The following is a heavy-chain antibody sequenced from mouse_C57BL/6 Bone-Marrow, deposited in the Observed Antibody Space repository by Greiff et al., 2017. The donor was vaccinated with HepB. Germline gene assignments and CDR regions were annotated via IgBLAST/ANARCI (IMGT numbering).Heavy chain of an antibody. CDR3: ARSPLTGTFDY. CDR2: IHPNSGST. CDR1: GYTFTSYW. J-gene: IGHJ2*01. V-gene: IGHV1-64*01. Sequence: QVHVKQPGAELVKPGASVKLSCKASGYTFTSYWMHWVKQRPGQGLEWIGMIHPNSGSTNYNEKFKSKATLTVDKSSSTAYMQLSSLTSEDSAVYYCARSPLTGTFDYWGQGTTLTVSS. D-gene: IGHD4-1*01.